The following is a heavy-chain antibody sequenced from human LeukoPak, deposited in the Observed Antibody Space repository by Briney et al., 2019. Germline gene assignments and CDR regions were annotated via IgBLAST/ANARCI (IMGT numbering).Heavy chain of an antibody. Sequence: GGSLRLSCAASGFTFNTYEMNWVRQAPGKGLEWVSYISSSGSTIYYADYVKGRFTISRDNAKNSLYLQMNSLRAEDTAVYYCARGGWNSVFNYWGQGTLVTVSS. D-gene: IGHD1-7*01. J-gene: IGHJ4*02. CDR1: GFTFNTYE. V-gene: IGHV3-48*03. CDR2: ISSSGSTI. CDR3: ARGGWNSVFNY.